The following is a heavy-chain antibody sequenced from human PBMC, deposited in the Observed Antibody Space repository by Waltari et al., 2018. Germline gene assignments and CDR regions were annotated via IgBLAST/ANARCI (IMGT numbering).Heavy chain of an antibody. CDR1: GFSLGRFG. J-gene: IGHJ5*02. D-gene: IGHD3-10*01. CDR3: AKDAFGNTYLDH. Sequence: QVQLVESGGGVVQPGMSLRLSCAASGFSLGRFGMHWGRQAPGKGLEWVALIFFGGGDTFYADSVRGRFTISRDNSKNTLYLDINSLRLDDTAIYYCAKDAFGNTYLDHWGQGTLVTVSS. V-gene: IGHV3-30*19. CDR2: IFFGGGDT.